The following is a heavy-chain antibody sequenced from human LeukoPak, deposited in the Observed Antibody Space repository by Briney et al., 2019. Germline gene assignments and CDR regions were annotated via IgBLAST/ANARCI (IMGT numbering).Heavy chain of an antibody. V-gene: IGHV5-51*01. D-gene: IGHD6-13*01. CDR2: IYPGDSDT. J-gene: IGHJ6*02. CDR3: ARSQVAAAPPSLYYYYYGMDV. CDR1: GYRFTSYW. Sequence: GESLQISCKGSGYRFTSYWIGWVRQMPGKGLEWMGIIYPGDSDTRYSPSFQGQVTISADKSISTAYLQWSSLKASDTAMYYCARSQVAAAPPSLYYYYYGMDVWGQGTTVTVSS.